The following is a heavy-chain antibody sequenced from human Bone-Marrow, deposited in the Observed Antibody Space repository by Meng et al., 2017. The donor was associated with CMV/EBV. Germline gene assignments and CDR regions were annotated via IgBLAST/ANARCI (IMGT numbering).Heavy chain of an antibody. Sequence: SCAASGFTFSSYAMSWIRQPPGKGLEWIGEINHSGSTNYNPSLKSRVTISVDTSKNQFSLKLSSVTAADTAVYYCARSGGGIFGVVIFDYWGQGTLVTVSS. J-gene: IGHJ4*02. CDR1: GFTFSSYA. CDR2: INHSGST. D-gene: IGHD3-3*01. CDR3: ARSGGGIFGVVIFDY. V-gene: IGHV4-34*01.